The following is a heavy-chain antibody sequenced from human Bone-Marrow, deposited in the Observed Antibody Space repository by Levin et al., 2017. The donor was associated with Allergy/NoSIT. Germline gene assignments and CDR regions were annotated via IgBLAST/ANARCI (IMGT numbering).Heavy chain of an antibody. J-gene: IGHJ4*02. CDR2: ISYDGKNK. D-gene: IGHD3-10*01. CDR3: ARDYSGTSEFDY. Sequence: GGSLRLSCAASGFTFSSYSMHWVRQAPGRGLEGVAVISYDGKNKYCADSVKGRFTISRDNSKNTLYLQMNSLRAEDTAMYYCARDYSGTSEFDYWGQGTLVTVSS. CDR1: GFTFSSYS. V-gene: IGHV3-30*04.